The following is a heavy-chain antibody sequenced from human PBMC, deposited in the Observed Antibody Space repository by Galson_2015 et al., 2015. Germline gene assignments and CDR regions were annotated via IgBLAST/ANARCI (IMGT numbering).Heavy chain of an antibody. CDR3: AKAERDFWSGYLPYYYYGMDV. CDR2: ISSSSI. J-gene: IGHJ6*02. V-gene: IGHV3-21*04. CDR1: GFTFSSYS. D-gene: IGHD3-3*01. Sequence: SLRLSCAASGFTFSSYSMNWVRQAPGKGLEWVSSISSSSIGYADSVKGRFTISRDNAKNSLYLQMNSLRAEDTALYYCAKAERDFWSGYLPYYYYGMDVWGQGTTVTVSS.